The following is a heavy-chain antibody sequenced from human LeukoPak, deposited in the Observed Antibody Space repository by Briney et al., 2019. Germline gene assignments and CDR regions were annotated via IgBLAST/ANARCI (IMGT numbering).Heavy chain of an antibody. D-gene: IGHD3-22*01. CDR3: ARGRFDYYDSSGYYRPREYYSYYYYMDV. Sequence: PSETLSLTCAVYGGSFSGYYWSWIRQPPGKGLEWIGEINHSGSSYYNPSLKSRVTTSVDTSKNQYSLKLSSVTAADTAAYYCARGRFDYYDSSGYYRPREYYSYYYYMDVWGKGTTVTTSS. V-gene: IGHV4-34*01. CDR2: INHSGSS. CDR1: GGSFSGYY. J-gene: IGHJ6*03.